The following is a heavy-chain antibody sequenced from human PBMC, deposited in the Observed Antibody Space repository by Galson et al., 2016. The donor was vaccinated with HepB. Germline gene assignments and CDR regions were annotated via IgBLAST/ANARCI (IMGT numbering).Heavy chain of an antibody. J-gene: IGHJ4*02. CDR1: GFTFSRHW. CDR3: STLRDFWSG. Sequence: SLRLSCAASGFTFSRHWMYWVRQAPGKGLVWVSQINSDGSNINYADSVKGRFTISRDNADNTLYLQMNGLRGDDTAVYYCSTLRDFWSGWGQGTLVTVSS. V-gene: IGHV3-74*01. CDR2: INSDGSNI. D-gene: IGHD3-3*01.